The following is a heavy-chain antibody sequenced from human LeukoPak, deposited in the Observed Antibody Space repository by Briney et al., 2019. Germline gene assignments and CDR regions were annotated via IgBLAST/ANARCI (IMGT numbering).Heavy chain of an antibody. Sequence: GGSLRLSCAASGFRFNTYWMSWVRQAPGKGLEWVANIKQDGNEKYYADSVKGRFTISRDNAKNSLYLQMNSLRAEDTAVYYCVGHSDYWGQGTLVTVSS. J-gene: IGHJ4*02. CDR3: VGHSDY. CDR1: GFRFNTYW. V-gene: IGHV3-7*01. CDR2: IKQDGNEK. D-gene: IGHD3-16*01.